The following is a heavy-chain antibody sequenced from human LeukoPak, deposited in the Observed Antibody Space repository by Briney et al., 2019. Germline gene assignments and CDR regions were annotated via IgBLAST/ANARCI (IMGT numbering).Heavy chain of an antibody. J-gene: IGHJ4*02. CDR3: ARHRDIVVVPAASRRLGGPIDY. Sequence: SETQSLTCAVYGGSFSGYYWSWIRQPPGKGLEWIGEINHSGSTNYNPSLKSRVTISVDTSKNQFSLKLSSVTAADTAVYYCARHRDIVVVPAASRRLGGPIDYWGQGTLVTVSS. CDR2: INHSGST. D-gene: IGHD2-2*01. CDR1: GGSFSGYY. V-gene: IGHV4-34*01.